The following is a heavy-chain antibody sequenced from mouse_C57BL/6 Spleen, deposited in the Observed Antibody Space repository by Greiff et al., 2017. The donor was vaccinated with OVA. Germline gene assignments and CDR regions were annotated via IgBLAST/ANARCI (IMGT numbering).Heavy chain of an antibody. Sequence: VQLKESGPGLVKPSQSLSLTCSVTGYSITSGYYWNWIRQFPGNKLEWMGYISYDGSNNYNPSLKNRISITRDTSKNQVFLKLNSVTTEDTATYDCAREGTGTSYFDVGGTGTTVTVSS. CDR2: ISYDGSN. J-gene: IGHJ1*03. CDR3: AREGTGTSYFDV. D-gene: IGHD4-1*01. V-gene: IGHV3-6*01. CDR1: GYSITSGYY.